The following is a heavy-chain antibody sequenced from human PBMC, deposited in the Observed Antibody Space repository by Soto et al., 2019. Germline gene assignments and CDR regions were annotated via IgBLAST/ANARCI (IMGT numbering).Heavy chain of an antibody. CDR2: IYYSGST. D-gene: IGHD2-8*01. Sequence: SETLSLTCTVSGGSVSSGSYYWSWIRQPPGRGLEWIGYIYYSGSTNYNPSLKSRVTISVDTSKNQFSLKLSSVTAADTAVYYCARSPYGIDAFDIWGQGTMVTVSS. V-gene: IGHV4-61*01. CDR1: GGSVSSGSYY. CDR3: ARSPYGIDAFDI. J-gene: IGHJ3*02.